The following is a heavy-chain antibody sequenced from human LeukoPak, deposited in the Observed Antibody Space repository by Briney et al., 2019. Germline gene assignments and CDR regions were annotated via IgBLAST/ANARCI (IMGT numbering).Heavy chain of an antibody. CDR2: FDPEDGET. CDR1: GYTLTELS. J-gene: IGHJ4*02. CDR3: ARDRSGSWDFDY. D-gene: IGHD1-26*01. Sequence: ASVKVSCKVSGYTLTELSMHWVRQAPGRGLEWMGGFDPEDGETIYAQKFQGRVTMTEDTSTDTAYMELSSLRSEDTAVYYCARDRSGSWDFDYWGQGTLVTVSS. V-gene: IGHV1-24*01.